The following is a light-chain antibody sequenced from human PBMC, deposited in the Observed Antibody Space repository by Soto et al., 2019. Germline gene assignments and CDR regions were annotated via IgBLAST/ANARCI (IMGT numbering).Light chain of an antibody. CDR3: SSYTSSSTHV. Sequence: QSALTQPASVSGSPGQSITISCTGTSRDVGGYKYVSWYQHHPGKAPKLMIYDVSNRPSGVSNRFSGSKSGNTASLTISGLQAEDEAEYYCSSYTSSSTHVFGGGTKLTVL. V-gene: IGLV2-14*03. J-gene: IGLJ2*01. CDR1: SRDVGGYKY. CDR2: DVS.